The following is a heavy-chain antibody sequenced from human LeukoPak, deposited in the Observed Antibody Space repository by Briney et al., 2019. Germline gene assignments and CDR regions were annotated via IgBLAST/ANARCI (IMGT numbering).Heavy chain of an antibody. Sequence: TGGSLRLSCAASGFTFSSYWMSWVRQAPGKGLEWVANIKQDGSEKYYVDSVKGRFTISRDNAKNSLYLQMNSLRAEDTAVYYCARDSRDYYDSSGYYYYFDYWGQGTLVTVSS. CDR3: ARDSRDYYDSSGYYYYFDY. CDR2: IKQDGSEK. D-gene: IGHD3-22*01. V-gene: IGHV3-7*01. CDR1: GFTFSSYW. J-gene: IGHJ4*02.